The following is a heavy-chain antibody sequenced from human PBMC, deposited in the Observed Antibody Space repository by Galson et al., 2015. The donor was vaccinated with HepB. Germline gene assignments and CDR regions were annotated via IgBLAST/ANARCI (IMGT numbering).Heavy chain of an antibody. Sequence: VKVSCKVSGYTFTDYYIHWVQQAPRKGLEWMGLVDPEDGEPIYAEKFQGRVTIIADTSTDTAYMELSSLRSEDTAVYYCATYDSRGYYPRGIDYWGQGTLVTVSS. CDR1: GYTFTDYY. J-gene: IGHJ4*02. CDR3: ATYDSRGYYPRGIDY. D-gene: IGHD3-22*01. V-gene: IGHV1-69-2*01. CDR2: VDPEDGEP.